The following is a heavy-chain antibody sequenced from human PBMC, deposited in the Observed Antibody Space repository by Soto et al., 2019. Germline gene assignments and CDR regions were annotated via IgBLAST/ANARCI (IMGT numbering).Heavy chain of an antibody. CDR3: AKDFLGACDILTSPVFCYGIDV. CDR1: GFTFSSYA. V-gene: IGHV3-23*01. J-gene: IGHJ6*02. CDR2: ISGSGGST. Sequence: GGSLRLSCAASGFTFSSYAMSWVRQAPGQGLEWVSAISGSGGSTYYADSVKGRFTISRGNSKNTLYLQMDSLRAEDSAADSYAKDFLGACDILTSPVFCYGIDVWGQGTTVTVSS. D-gene: IGHD3-9*01.